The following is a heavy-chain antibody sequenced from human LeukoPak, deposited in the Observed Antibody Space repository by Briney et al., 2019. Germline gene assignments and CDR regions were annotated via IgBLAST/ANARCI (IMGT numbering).Heavy chain of an antibody. J-gene: IGHJ5*02. CDR2: INPSGGST. CDR3: ARDRGSREYQLPGWGWFDP. CDR1: GYTFTSYD. D-gene: IGHD2-2*01. Sequence: ASVKVSCTASGYTFTSYDVNWVRQATGQGLEWMGIINPSGGSTSYAQKFQGRVTMTRDTSTSTVYMELSSLRSEDTAVYYCARDRGSREYQLPGWGWFDPWGQGTLVTVSS. V-gene: IGHV1-46*01.